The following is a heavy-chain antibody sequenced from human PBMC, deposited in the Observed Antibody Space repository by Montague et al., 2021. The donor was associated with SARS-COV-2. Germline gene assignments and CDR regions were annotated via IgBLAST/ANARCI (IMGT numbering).Heavy chain of an antibody. D-gene: IGHD3-10*01. CDR2: INHSGST. V-gene: IGHV4-34*01. J-gene: IGHJ3*02. Sequence: SETLSLTCAVYGGSFSGYYWSWIRQPPGKGLEWIGEINHSGSTNXNPSPKSRVTISVDTSKNQFSLKLSSVTAADTAVYYCAIPMVRGFSRAFDIWGQGTMVTVSS. CDR1: GGSFSGYY. CDR3: AIPMVRGFSRAFDI.